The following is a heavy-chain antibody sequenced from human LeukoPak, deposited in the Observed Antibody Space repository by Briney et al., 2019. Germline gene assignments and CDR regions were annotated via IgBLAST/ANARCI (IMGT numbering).Heavy chain of an antibody. D-gene: IGHD3-22*01. CDR2: ITSSGTYI. CDR3: ARDPYSGNYGSYYYYYMDV. V-gene: IGHV3-21*01. J-gene: IGHJ6*03. CDR1: GFTFNNYN. Sequence: GGSLRLSCAASGFTFNNYNMNWVRQAPGKALEWVSSITSSGTYIFYADSVKGRFTISRDNAKNSLYLQINSLGPEDTAVYFCARDPYSGNYGSYYYYYMDVWGKGTTVTISS.